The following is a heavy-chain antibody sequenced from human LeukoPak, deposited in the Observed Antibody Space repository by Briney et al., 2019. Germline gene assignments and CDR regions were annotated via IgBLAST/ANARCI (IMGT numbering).Heavy chain of an antibody. CDR3: AREGGDYDILTGYYNWFDP. V-gene: IGHV1-2*06. Sequence: GASVKVSCKASGYTFTGYYMHWVRQAPGQGLEWMGRISPNSGGTNYAQKFQGRVTMTRDTSISTAYMELSRLRSDDTAVYYCAREGGDYDILTGYYNWFDPWGQGTLVTVSS. J-gene: IGHJ5*02. CDR1: GYTFTGYY. CDR2: ISPNSGGT. D-gene: IGHD3-9*01.